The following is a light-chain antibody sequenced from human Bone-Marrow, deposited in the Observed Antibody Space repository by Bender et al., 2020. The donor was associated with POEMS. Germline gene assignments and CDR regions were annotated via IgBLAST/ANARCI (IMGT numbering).Light chain of an antibody. CDR2: EDT. V-gene: IGLV2-23*01. CDR3: CSYAGSYTWV. CDR1: SSDVGNYNR. J-gene: IGLJ3*02. Sequence: QSALTQPASVSGSPGQSITISCAGTSSDVGNYNRVSWYQQHPAKAPKCMIYEDTKRPSGVSNRFSGSKSGNTASLTISGLQPEDEADYYCCSYAGSYTWVFGGGTKVTVL.